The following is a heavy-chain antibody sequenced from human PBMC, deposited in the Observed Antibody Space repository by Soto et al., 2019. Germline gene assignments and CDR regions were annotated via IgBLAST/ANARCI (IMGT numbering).Heavy chain of an antibody. CDR3: ASLSSQFGYYLYSPFYMDV. D-gene: IGHD3-22*01. Sequence: QLQLQESGPGLVKPSETLSLTCTVAGSSMTTSSYYWGWIRQPPGEGLEWIGSIYFSGPTYYNPSLQSRVTISILPSQTHFSSGLRSVTGADASVYYCASLSSQFGYYLYSPFYMDVWGKWTTVTVSS. J-gene: IGHJ6*03. V-gene: IGHV4-39*01. CDR2: IYFSGPT. CDR1: GSSMTTSSYY.